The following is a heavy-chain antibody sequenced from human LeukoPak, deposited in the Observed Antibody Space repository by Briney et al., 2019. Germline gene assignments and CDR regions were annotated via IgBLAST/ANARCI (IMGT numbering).Heavy chain of an antibody. J-gene: IGHJ5*02. CDR2: ISYDGSNK. CDR1: GFTFSSYG. Sequence: QPGRSLRLSCAASGFTFSSYGMHWVRQAPGKGLEWVAVISYDGSNKYYADSVKGRFTISRDNSKNTLYLQTNSLRAEDTAVYYCHVVPAAQIWYNWFDPWGQGTLVTVSS. D-gene: IGHD2-2*01. V-gene: IGHV3-30*03. CDR3: HVVPAAQIWYNWFDP.